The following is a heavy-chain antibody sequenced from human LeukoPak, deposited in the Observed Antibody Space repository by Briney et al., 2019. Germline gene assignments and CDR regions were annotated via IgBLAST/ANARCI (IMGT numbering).Heavy chain of an antibody. D-gene: IGHD2-15*01. V-gene: IGHV1-69*04. J-gene: IGHJ4*02. CDR3: ARGGIDCSGGSCFYYFDH. CDR2: IIPIVGIA. CDR1: GGTFTNYA. Sequence: SVKVSCKASGGTFTNYAINWVRQAPGQGLEWMGRIIPIVGIANYAQKFQGRVTITADKSTTTAHMELSSLRSVDTAVYYCARGGIDCSGGSCFYYFDHWGQGTLVTVSS.